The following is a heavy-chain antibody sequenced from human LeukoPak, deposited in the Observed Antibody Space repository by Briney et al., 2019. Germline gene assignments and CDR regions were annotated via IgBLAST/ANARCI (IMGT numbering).Heavy chain of an antibody. CDR2: IRYDGSNK. Sequence: GESLKISCAASGFTFSSYGMHWVRQAPGKGLEWVAFIRYDGSNKYYADSVKGRFTISRDNSKNTLYLQMNSLRAEDTAVYYCAKDDYYDTSGYRDWGQGTLVTVSS. CDR1: GFTFSSYG. D-gene: IGHD3-22*01. V-gene: IGHV3-30*02. CDR3: AKDDYYDTSGYRD. J-gene: IGHJ4*02.